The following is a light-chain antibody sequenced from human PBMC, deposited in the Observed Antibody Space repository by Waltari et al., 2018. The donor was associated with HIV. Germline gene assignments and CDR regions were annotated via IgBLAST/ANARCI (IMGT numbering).Light chain of an antibody. V-gene: IGKV1-8*01. CDR3: QQYYRYPLT. Sequence: AIRMTQSPSSLSASTADRVTITCRASQSLENYLAWYQQRPGKAPKLLIYTVSTLQSGVPSRFSGSGSGTDFTLTISGLRSEDYATYFCQQYYRYPLTFGGGTKVEIK. CDR2: TVS. CDR1: QSLENY. J-gene: IGKJ4*01.